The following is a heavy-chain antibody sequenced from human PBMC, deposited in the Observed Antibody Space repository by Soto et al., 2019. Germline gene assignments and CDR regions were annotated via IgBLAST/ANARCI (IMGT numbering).Heavy chain of an antibody. D-gene: IGHD6-19*01. J-gene: IGHJ4*02. CDR2: IKVSTGIT. CDR3: ARHYSSDWHFVFDS. V-gene: IGHV1-18*01. Sequence: GASVKVSCKASGYTFVNHGVSWVRQAPGQGLEWMRWIKVSTGITNYAGNFQGRVTMTTDTSTSTVYMELRSLRSADTAVYFCARHYSSDWHFVFDSWGQGTRVTVSS. CDR1: GYTFVNHG.